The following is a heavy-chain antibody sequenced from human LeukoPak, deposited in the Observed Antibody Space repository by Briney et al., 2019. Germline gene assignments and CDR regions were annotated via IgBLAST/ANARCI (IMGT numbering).Heavy chain of an antibody. CDR2: INHSGST. CDR1: GGSISSYY. Sequence: MASETLSLTCTVSGGSISSYYWSWIRQPPGKGLEWIGEINHSGSTNYNPSLKSRVTISVDTSKNQFSLKLSSVTAADTAVYYCARDTYYYGSGSYYDYWGQGTLVTVSS. V-gene: IGHV4-34*01. CDR3: ARDTYYYGSGSYYDY. D-gene: IGHD3-10*01. J-gene: IGHJ4*02.